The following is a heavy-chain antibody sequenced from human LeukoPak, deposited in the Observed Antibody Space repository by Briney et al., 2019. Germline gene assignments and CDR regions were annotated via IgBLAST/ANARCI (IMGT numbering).Heavy chain of an antibody. V-gene: IGHV4-31*03. J-gene: IGHJ4*02. CDR3: ARDRRYCSGDCYNYFDY. CDR2: SYYSGST. D-gene: IGHD2-21*02. Sequence: PADTLSLTCTVSGGSISSGGDYWSWVRQHPGKGLEWIGYSYYSGSTYYNPSLKSRVTISVDTSKNHFSLKLSSVTAADTAVYYCARDRRYCSGDCYNYFDYWGQGTLVTVSS. CDR1: GGSISSGGDY.